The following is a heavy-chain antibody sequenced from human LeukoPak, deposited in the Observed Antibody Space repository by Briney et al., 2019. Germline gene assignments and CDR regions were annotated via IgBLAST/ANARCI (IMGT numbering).Heavy chain of an antibody. CDR1: GYTFTGYY. V-gene: IGHV1-2*02. D-gene: IGHD6-6*01. CDR2: INPNSGGT. Sequence: ASVKVSCKASGYTFTGYYMHWVRQAPGQGLEWMGWINPNSGGTNYAQKFQGRVTMTRDTSISTAYMELSRLRSDDTAVYYCARDLSSSSVTDYWGQGTLVTVSS. J-gene: IGHJ4*02. CDR3: ARDLSSSSVTDY.